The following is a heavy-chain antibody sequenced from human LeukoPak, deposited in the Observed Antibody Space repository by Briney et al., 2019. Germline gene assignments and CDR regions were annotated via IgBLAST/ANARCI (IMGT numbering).Heavy chain of an antibody. CDR1: GGTFSSYA. CDR3: ARDIHCSSTSCYDDFDY. D-gene: IGHD2-2*01. CDR2: IIPIFGTA. J-gene: IGHJ4*02. Sequence: SVKVSCKASGGTFSSYAISWVRQAPGQGLEWMGGIIPIFGTANYAQKFQGRVTIPADESTSTAYMELSSLRSEDTAVYYCARDIHCSSTSCYDDFDYWGQGTLVTVSS. V-gene: IGHV1-69*13.